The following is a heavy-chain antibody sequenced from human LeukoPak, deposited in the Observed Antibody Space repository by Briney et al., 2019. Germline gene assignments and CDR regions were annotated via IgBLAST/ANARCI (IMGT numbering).Heavy chain of an antibody. CDR2: IYYSGST. CDR3: ARPRWYPYGMDV. J-gene: IGHJ6*02. Sequence: PSETLSLTCTLSGGFISGSSTSFWGWIRQPPGKGLEWIGSIYYSGSTNYNPSLKSRVTISVDTSKNQFSLKLSSVTAADTAVYYCARPRWYPYGMDVWGQGTTVTVSS. CDR1: GGFISGSSTSF. V-gene: IGHV4-39*07. D-gene: IGHD4-23*01.